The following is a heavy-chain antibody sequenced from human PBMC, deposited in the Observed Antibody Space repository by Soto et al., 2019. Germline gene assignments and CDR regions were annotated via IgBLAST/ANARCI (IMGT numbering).Heavy chain of an antibody. V-gene: IGHV4-34*01. CDR2: INHGGSA. CDR1: GGSFSGYY. CDR3: ARIWSGQHSH. J-gene: IGHJ4*02. Sequence: PSETLPLTCAVYGGSFSGYYWSWIRQPPGKGLEWIGEINHGGSANYNPSLKSRVTISVDTSKNQFSLKMNSVTAAATAVYYCARIWSGQHSHWGQRTPVPVSS. D-gene: IGHD6-25*01.